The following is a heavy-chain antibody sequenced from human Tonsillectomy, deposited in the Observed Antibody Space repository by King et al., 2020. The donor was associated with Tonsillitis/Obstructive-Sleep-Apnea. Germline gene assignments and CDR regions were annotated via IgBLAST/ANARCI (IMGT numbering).Heavy chain of an antibody. Sequence: VQLVQSGAEVKKPGASVTVSCKAPGYTFISYGIIWVRQAPGQGLEWMGWISGYNGDTNYAQKLQGRVTMTTDTSTSTAYMEMRSLRSDDTAVYYCARVSAFAWELLPVDPWGQGTLVTVSS. CDR3: ARVSAFAWELLPVDP. V-gene: IGHV1-18*01. D-gene: IGHD1-26*01. CDR2: ISGYNGDT. CDR1: GYTFISYG. J-gene: IGHJ5*02.